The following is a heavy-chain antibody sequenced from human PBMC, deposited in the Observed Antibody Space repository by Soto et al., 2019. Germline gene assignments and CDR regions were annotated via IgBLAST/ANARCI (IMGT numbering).Heavy chain of an antibody. V-gene: IGHV1-69*06. CDR2: IIPIFGTA. CDR1: GGTFSSYA. CDR3: ARGRRITRHFDY. D-gene: IGHD3-10*01. Sequence: GASVKVSCKAPGGTFSSYAISWVRQAPGQGLEWMGGIIPIFGTANYAQKFQGRVTITADKSTSTAYMELSSLRSEDTAVYYCARGRRITRHFDYWGQGTLVTVSS. J-gene: IGHJ4*02.